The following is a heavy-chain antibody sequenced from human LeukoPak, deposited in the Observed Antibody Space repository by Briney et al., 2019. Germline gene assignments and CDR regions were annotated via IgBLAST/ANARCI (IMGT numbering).Heavy chain of an antibody. CDR3: ARVYCSSTSCYAAYYFDY. J-gene: IGHJ4*02. CDR1: GGTFSSYA. D-gene: IGHD2-2*01. V-gene: IGHV1-69*13. Sequence: ASVKVSCKASGGTFSSYAISWVRQAPGQGLEWMGGIIPIFGTANYAQKFQGRVTITADESTSTAYMELSSLRSEDTAVYYCARVYCSSTSCYAAYYFDYWGQGTLVTVSS. CDR2: IIPIFGTA.